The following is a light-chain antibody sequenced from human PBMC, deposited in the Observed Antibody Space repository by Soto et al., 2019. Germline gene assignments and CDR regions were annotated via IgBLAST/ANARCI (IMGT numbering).Light chain of an antibody. J-gene: IGKJ4*01. V-gene: IGKV3-20*01. Sequence: EIVLKQSPGTLSLSPGERAPLSSKASQSVSSSYLAWYQQKPGQAPRLLIYGASTRATGIPDRFSGSGSGTDFTLTISRLEPEDFAVYYCQQYGSSPRTFGGGTKVDI. CDR2: GAS. CDR3: QQYGSSPRT. CDR1: QSVSSSY.